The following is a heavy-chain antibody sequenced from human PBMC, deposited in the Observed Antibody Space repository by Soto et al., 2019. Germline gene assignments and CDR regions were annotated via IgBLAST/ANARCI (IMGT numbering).Heavy chain of an antibody. CDR3: AKADGEQWLLPHLDK. J-gene: IGHJ4*02. V-gene: IGHV3-23*01. D-gene: IGHD6-19*01. CDR2: ISCCGGST. CDR1: GFNFKKFA. Sequence: RGSLRLCCLASGFNFKKFAMSWCRQAPGEGLEWVSGISCCGGSTSYADSVKGRFSIARDDSTNTLSLQMNNLRVEDTAQYYCAKADGEQWLLPHLDKWGQGTLVTVSS.